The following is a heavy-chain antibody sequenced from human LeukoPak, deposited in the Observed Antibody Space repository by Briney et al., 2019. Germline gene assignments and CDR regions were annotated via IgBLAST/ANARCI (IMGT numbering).Heavy chain of an antibody. CDR1: GGSFSGYY. D-gene: IGHD6-6*01. V-gene: IGHV4-34*01. Sequence: SETLSLTCAVYGGSFSGYYWSWIRQPPGKGLEWIGENNHSGSTNYNPSLKSRVTISVDTSKNQFSLKLSSVTAADTAVYYCARGYGSSYVYWGQGTLVTVSS. J-gene: IGHJ4*02. CDR3: ARGYGSSYVY. CDR2: NNHSGST.